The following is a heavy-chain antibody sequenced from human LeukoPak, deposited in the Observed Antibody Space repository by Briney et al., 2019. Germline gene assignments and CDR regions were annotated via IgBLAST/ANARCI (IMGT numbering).Heavy chain of an antibody. CDR3: ARGDNRYSGSFGC. CDR1: GGSFSGYY. Sequence: PSETLSLTCAVYGGSFSGYYWSWIRQPPGKGLEWIGEINHSGSTNYNPSLKSRVTISVDTSKNQFSLKLSSVTAADTAVYYCARGDNRYSGSFGCWGQGTLVTVSS. V-gene: IGHV4-34*01. D-gene: IGHD1-26*01. CDR2: INHSGST. J-gene: IGHJ4*02.